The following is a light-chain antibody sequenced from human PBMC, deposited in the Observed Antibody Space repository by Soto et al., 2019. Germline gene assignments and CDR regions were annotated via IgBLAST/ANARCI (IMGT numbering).Light chain of an antibody. V-gene: IGKV4-1*01. CDR3: QQYYSTPIT. CDR1: QRVLYSSNNKNY. CDR2: WAS. Sequence: ATISCRSSQRVLYSSNNKNYLAWYQQKPRQPPKLLIYWASTRESGVPDRFSCSGSGTNFTLTISGLRAEDVAVYSCQQYYSTPITFGQGTRLEI. J-gene: IGKJ5*01.